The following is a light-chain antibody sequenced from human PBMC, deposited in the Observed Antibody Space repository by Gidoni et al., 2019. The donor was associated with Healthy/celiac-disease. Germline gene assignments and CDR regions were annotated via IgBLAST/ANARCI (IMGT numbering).Light chain of an antibody. CDR2: VAS. CDR3: QQYYSYPQT. J-gene: IGKJ1*01. Sequence: AIRMTQSPSSLSASTGDRVTITCRASQVIRSELAWYQQKPGKAPKLLIYVASPLQSGVPSRFSGSGSGTDFNLTIICLQSEDFATYYCQQYYSYPQTFGQGTKVEIK. CDR1: QVIRSE. V-gene: IGKV1-8*01.